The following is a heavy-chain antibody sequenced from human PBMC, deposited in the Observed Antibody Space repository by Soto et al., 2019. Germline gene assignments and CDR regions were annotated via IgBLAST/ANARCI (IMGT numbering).Heavy chain of an antibody. D-gene: IGHD2-21*02. Sequence: QVQLMQSGAEVKKPGASVKVSCKASGDTFTDYYIHWVRQAPGQGLEWMGTVNPSGGHTTYAQHFLGRVTMXRXXXXXXLYXEXXXXXXXXXXXYYCARGGHXXVVTAALDYWGQGTLVTVSS. CDR3: ARGGHXXVVTAALDY. J-gene: IGHJ4*02. V-gene: IGHV1-46*01. CDR2: VNPSGGHT. CDR1: GDTFTDYY.